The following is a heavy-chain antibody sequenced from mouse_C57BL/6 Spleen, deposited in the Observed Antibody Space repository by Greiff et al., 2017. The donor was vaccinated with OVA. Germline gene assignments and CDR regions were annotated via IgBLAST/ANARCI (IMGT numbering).Heavy chain of an antibody. CDR2: ISYDGSN. CDR1: GYSITSGYY. J-gene: IGHJ1*03. V-gene: IGHV3-6*01. CDR3: ARQPTWYFDV. Sequence: DVQLQESGPGLVKPSQSLSLTCSVTGYSITSGYYWHWIRQFPGNKLEWMGYISYDGSNNYNPSLKNRISITRDTSKNQFFLKLNSVTTEDTATYYCARQPTWYFDVWGTGTTVTVSS.